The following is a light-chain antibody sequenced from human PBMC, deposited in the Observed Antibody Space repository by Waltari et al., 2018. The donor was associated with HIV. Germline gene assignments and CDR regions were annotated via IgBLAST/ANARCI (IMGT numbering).Light chain of an antibody. V-gene: IGLV3-21*04. Sequence: SYVLTQPPSVSVAPGTPARITCGGTNIGRKSVHWYQQKPGQAPVLVIYDDSDRPTGTPERFSGSNSGNTATLTISRVEAGDEADYYCQVWDSSSDHVVFGGGTKLTVL. CDR1: NIGRKS. CDR3: QVWDSSSDHVV. CDR2: DDS. J-gene: IGLJ2*01.